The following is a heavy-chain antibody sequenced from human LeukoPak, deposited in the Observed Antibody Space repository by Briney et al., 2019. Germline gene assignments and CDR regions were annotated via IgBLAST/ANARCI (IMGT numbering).Heavy chain of an antibody. J-gene: IGHJ5*02. CDR1: GGSFSGYY. V-gene: IGHV4-34*01. Sequence: SETLSLICAVYGGSFSGYYWSWIRQPPGKGLEWIGEINHSGCTNYNPSLKSRVTISVDTSKNQFSLKLSSVTAADTAVYYCARDRCSSTSCRGGWFDPWGQGTLVTVSS. CDR2: INHSGCT. CDR3: ARDRCSSTSCRGGWFDP. D-gene: IGHD2-2*01.